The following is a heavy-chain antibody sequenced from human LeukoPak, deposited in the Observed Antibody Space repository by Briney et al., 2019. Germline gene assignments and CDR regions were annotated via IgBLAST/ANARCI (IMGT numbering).Heavy chain of an antibody. Sequence: SVKVSCKASGGTFIRYAISWVRQAHGQGLEWMGGIIPIFGTANFAQKFQGRVTITADESTSTAYMELSSLRSEDTAVYYCARNIVVVPEVDYYYYYMDVWGKGTTVTVSS. CDR2: IIPIFGTA. D-gene: IGHD2-2*01. J-gene: IGHJ6*03. CDR3: ARNIVVVPEVDYYYYYMDV. V-gene: IGHV1-69*13. CDR1: GGTFIRYA.